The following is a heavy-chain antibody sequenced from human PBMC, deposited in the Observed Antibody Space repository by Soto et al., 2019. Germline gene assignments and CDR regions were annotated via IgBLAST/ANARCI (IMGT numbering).Heavy chain of an antibody. Sequence: GGSLRLSCAASGFTASSNYMTWVRQAPGKGLEWVSVIYSGGTTYYADSVKGRFTISRDNSKNTLYLQMNSLRVEDTAMYYCAITTYGSGSYSDYWGQGTPVTVSS. CDR2: IYSGGTT. CDR1: GFTASSNY. V-gene: IGHV3-66*01. J-gene: IGHJ4*02. D-gene: IGHD3-10*01. CDR3: AITTYGSGSYSDY.